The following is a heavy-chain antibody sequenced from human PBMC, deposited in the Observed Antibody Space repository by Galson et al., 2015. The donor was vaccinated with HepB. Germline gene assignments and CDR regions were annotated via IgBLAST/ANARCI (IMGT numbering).Heavy chain of an antibody. D-gene: IGHD5-18*01. V-gene: IGHV3-30*04. J-gene: IGHJ4*02. CDR1: GFTFSGYA. CDR2: ISYDGSNK. Sequence: SLRLSCAASGFTFSGYAMHWVRQAPGKGLEWVAVISYDGSNKYYADSVKGRFTISRDNSKNTLYLQMNSLRAEDTAVYYCARGRWRGYSYGYLFDYWGQGTLVTVSS. CDR3: ARGRWRGYSYGYLFDY.